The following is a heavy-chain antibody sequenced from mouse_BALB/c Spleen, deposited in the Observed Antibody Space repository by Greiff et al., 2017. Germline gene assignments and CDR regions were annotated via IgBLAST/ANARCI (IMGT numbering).Heavy chain of an antibody. CDR1: GYTFTDYN. CDR2: IYPYNGGT. CDR3: ASSLDYYYAMDY. Sequence: VQLQQSGPELVKPGASVKISCKASGYTFTDYNMHWVKQSHGKSLEWIGYIYPYNGGTGYNQKFKSKATLTVDNSSSTAYMELRSLTSEDSAVYYCASSLDYYYAMDYWGQGTSVTVSS. J-gene: IGHJ4*01. V-gene: IGHV1S29*02. D-gene: IGHD2-4*01.